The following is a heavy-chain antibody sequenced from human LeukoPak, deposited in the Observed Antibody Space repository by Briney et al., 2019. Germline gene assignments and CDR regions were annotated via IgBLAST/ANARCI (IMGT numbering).Heavy chain of an antibody. CDR3: ARLGYSSGSVDY. D-gene: IGHD5-18*01. CDR1: GGSISSYY. CDR2: LYYSVST. J-gene: IGHJ4*02. V-gene: IGHV4-59*01. Sequence: SETLSLTCTVSGGSISSYYWSWIRQPPGKGLEWIGYLYYSVSTNYNPSLKSRVTISVDTSKNQFSLKLSSVTAADTAVYYCARLGYSSGSVDYWGQGTLVTVS.